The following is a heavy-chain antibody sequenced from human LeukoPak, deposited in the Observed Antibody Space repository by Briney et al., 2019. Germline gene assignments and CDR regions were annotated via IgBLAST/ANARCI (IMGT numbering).Heavy chain of an antibody. Sequence: SETPSLTCTVSGGSISSYYWSRIRQPPGKGLEWIGYIYYSGSTNYNPSLKSRVTISVDTSKNQFSLKLSSVTAADTAVYYCARHGSYYDFWSGYPFDYWGQGTLVTVSS. CDR1: GGSISSYY. CDR2: IYYSGST. CDR3: ARHGSYYDFWSGYPFDY. J-gene: IGHJ4*02. D-gene: IGHD3-3*01. V-gene: IGHV4-59*08.